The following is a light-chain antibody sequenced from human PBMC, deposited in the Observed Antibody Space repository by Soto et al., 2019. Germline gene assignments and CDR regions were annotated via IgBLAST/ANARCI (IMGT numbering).Light chain of an antibody. CDR1: SSNIGRNY. CDR2: ENY. J-gene: IGLJ2*01. CDR3: GAWDNSLTGGV. Sequence: QSVLTQPPSVSAAPGQKVTISCSGSSSNIGRNYVSWYQQLPGAAPKLLIYENYERPSGIPDRFSGSKSGTSATLGITGLQTGDEADYYCGAWDNSLTGGVFGGGTKLTVL. V-gene: IGLV1-51*02.